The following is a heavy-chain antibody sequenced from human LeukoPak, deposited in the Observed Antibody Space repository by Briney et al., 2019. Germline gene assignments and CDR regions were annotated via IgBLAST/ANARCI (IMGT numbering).Heavy chain of an antibody. CDR1: GGSISSSSYY. D-gene: IGHD3-10*01. J-gene: IGHJ3*02. CDR2: IYYSGST. V-gene: IGHV4-39*01. CDR3: ARRLRDAFDI. Sequence: PSETLSLTCTVSGGSISSSSYYWGWIRQPPGKGLEWIGSIYYSGSTYYNPSLKSQVTISVDTSKNQFSLKLSSVTAADTAVYYCARRLRDAFDIWGQGTMVTVSS.